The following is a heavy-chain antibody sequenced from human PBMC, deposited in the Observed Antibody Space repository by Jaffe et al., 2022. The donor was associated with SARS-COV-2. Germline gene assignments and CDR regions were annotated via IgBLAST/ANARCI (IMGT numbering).Heavy chain of an antibody. J-gene: IGHJ4*02. V-gene: IGHV3-48*03. CDR3: AGLGYCSGGSCYSIDY. CDR1: GFTFSSYE. Sequence: EVQLVESGGGLVQPGGSLRLSCAASGFTFSSYEMNWVRQAPGKGLEWVSYISSSGSTIYYADSVKGRFTISRDNAKNSLYLQMNSLRAEDTAVYYCAGLGYCSGGSCYSIDYWGQGTLVTVSS. D-gene: IGHD2-15*01. CDR2: ISSSGSTI.